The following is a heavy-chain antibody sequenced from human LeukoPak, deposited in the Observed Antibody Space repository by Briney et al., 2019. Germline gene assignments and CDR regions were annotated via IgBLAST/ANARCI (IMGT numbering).Heavy chain of an antibody. CDR2: INPNSGGT. Sequence: GASVKVSCKASGYTFTGYYMHWVRQAPGQGLEWMGWINPNSGGTNYAQKFQGRVTMTRDTSISTAYMELSRPRSDDTAVYYCARGAIVVVVAATRPFDYWGQGTLVTVSS. CDR3: ARGAIVVVVAATRPFDY. J-gene: IGHJ4*02. V-gene: IGHV1-2*02. CDR1: GYTFTGYY. D-gene: IGHD2-15*01.